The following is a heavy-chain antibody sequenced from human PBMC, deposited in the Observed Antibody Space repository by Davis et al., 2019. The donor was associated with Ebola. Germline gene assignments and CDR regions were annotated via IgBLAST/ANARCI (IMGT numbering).Heavy chain of an antibody. J-gene: IGHJ4*02. Sequence: PAGSLRLSCKGSGYTFTTYWIGWVRQMPGKGLEWMGIIYPGDSDTRYSPSFQGQVTISADKSISTAYLQWSSLKASDTAMYYCARRGGWSGAFLDYWGQGTLVTVSS. CDR1: GYTFTTYW. CDR3: ARRGGWSGAFLDY. V-gene: IGHV5-51*01. D-gene: IGHD3-3*02. CDR2: IYPGDSDT.